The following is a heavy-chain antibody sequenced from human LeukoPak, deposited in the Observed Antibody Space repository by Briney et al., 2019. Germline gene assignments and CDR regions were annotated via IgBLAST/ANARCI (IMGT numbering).Heavy chain of an antibody. Sequence: SETLSLTCAVYGGSFSGYYWSWIRQPPGKGLEWIGYIYYSGSTNYNPSLKSRVTISVDTSKNQFSLDLTSVTAADTAVYYCATDGMVRGPDAWFDSWGQGTLVTVSS. V-gene: IGHV4-34*11. CDR1: GGSFSGYY. J-gene: IGHJ5*01. CDR2: IYYSGST. CDR3: ATDGMVRGPDAWFDS. D-gene: IGHD3-10*01.